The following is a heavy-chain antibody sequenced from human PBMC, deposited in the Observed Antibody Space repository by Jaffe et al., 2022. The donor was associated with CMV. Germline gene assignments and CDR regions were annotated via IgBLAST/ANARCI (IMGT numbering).Heavy chain of an antibody. J-gene: IGHJ5*02. CDR3: AKDGSGDYVKWFVP. V-gene: IGHV3-23*04. Sequence: EVHLVESGGGLVQPGGSLRLSCVASGFRFTSYTMSWVRQAPGKGPEWLSSISASGGGTYYADSVRGRFTISRDNSKNTVYLQMNSLRAEDTAVYHCAKDGSGDYVKWFVPWGQGTLVTVSS. D-gene: IGHD4-17*01. CDR2: ISASGGGT. CDR1: GFRFTSYT.